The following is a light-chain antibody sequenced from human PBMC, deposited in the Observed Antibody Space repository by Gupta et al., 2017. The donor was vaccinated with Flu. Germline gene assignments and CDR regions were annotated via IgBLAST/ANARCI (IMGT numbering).Light chain of an antibody. J-gene: IGKJ1*01. CDR2: GAS. CDR3: QQYGRLMWT. V-gene: IGKV3-20*01. Sequence: FVFTQSPGPLSLSPGERATLSCRASQRVSSSYLAWYQQKPGQAPRLLIDGASSRATGITERCSGRGSRKDFITTSRRLEDEDAAEYYRQQYGRLMWTFGQGTKVEIK. CDR1: QRVSSSY.